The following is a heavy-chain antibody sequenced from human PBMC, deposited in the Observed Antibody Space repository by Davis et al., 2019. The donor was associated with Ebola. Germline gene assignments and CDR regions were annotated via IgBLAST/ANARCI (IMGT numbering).Heavy chain of an antibody. V-gene: IGHV3-9*01. Sequence: GGSLRLSCAASGFTFDDYAMHWVRQGPGKGLEWVSGINWNGDRIGYGDSVKGRFTISRDNFKNTLYLQMNSLRVEDTAVYYCARERGGRATVTFDYWGHGTLVIVSS. J-gene: IGHJ4*01. D-gene: IGHD4-17*01. CDR1: GFTFDDYA. CDR3: ARERGGRATVTFDY. CDR2: INWNGDRI.